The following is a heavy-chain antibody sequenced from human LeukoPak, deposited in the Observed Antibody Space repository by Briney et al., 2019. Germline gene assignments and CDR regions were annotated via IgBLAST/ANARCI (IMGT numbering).Heavy chain of an antibody. D-gene: IGHD5-12*01. J-gene: IGHJ6*02. CDR3: ASLPTNYYYYGMDV. CDR2: IYYSGST. Sequence: PGGSLRLSCAASGFAFSSYAMSWVRQPPGKGLEWIGSIYYSGSTYYNPSLKSRVTISVDTSKNQFSLKLSSVTAADTAVYYCASLPTNYYYYGMDVWGQGTTVTVSS. CDR1: GFAFSSYA. V-gene: IGHV4-39*01.